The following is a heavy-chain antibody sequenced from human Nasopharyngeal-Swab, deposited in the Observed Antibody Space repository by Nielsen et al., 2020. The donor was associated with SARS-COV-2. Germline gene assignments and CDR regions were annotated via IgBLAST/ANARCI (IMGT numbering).Heavy chain of an antibody. CDR3: ARGKGTSYYYYYGMDV. CDR2: IIPAFGTP. D-gene: IGHD1/OR15-1a*01. CDR1: GDAFSRFG. J-gene: IGHJ6*02. V-gene: IGHV1-69*13. Sequence: SVNSCKASGDAFSRFGISWVRQAPGQGLEWMGGIIPAFGTPTYAQDSAQDLQGRVTISADESTSTAYMELSSLRSEDTAVYYCARGKGTSYYYYYGMDVWGQGTTVTVS.